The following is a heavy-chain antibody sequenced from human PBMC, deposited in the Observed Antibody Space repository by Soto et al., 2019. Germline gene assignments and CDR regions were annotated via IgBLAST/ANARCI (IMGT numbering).Heavy chain of an antibody. J-gene: IGHJ4*02. D-gene: IGHD3-10*01. Sequence: GGSLRLSCAASGFTFSSYGMHWVRQAPGKGLEWVAVISYDGSNKYYADSVKGRFTISRDNSKNTLYLQMNSLRAEDTAVYYCARTTNVLLWFGELLSHFDYWGQGTLVTVSS. V-gene: IGHV3-30*19. CDR2: ISYDGSNK. CDR1: GFTFSSYG. CDR3: ARTTNVLLWFGELLSHFDY.